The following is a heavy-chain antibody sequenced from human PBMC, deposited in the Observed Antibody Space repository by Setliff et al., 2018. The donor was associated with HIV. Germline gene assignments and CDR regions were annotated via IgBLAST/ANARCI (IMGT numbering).Heavy chain of an antibody. J-gene: IGHJ4*02. D-gene: IGHD2-8*01. CDR2: VYYRGST. V-gene: IGHV4-61*08. CDR3: ARGTLNYLDY. CDR1: GDSVNNGGFF. Sequence: SETLSLTCSVTGDSVNNGGFFWNWIRQTPGKGLEWIGNVYYRGSTKYNPSLKSRVTLSVDTSKNQFDLKVSSVTAADTAVYYCARGTLNYLDYWGQGALVTVSS.